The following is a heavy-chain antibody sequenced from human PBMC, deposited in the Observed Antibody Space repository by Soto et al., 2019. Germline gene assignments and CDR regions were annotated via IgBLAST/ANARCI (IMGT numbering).Heavy chain of an antibody. J-gene: IGHJ4*02. D-gene: IGHD4-4*01. CDR1: GCTFTSYA. CDR3: ATDSRGNYAHLGY. CDR2: INAGNGNT. V-gene: IGHV1-3*01. Sequence: ASVKVSCKASGCTFTSYAMHWVRQAPGQRLEWMGWINAGNGNTKYSQKFQGRVTITTDTSASTAYMELSSLRSEDTAVYYCATDSRGNYAHLGYWGQGTLVTVSS.